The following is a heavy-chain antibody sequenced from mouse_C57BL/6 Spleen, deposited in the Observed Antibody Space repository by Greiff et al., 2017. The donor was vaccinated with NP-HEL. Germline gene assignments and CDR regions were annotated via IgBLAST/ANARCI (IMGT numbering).Heavy chain of an antibody. D-gene: IGHD2-5*01. Sequence: QVQLQQSGPELVKPGASVKISCKASGYAFSSSWMNWVKQRPGKGLEWIGRIYPGDGDTNYNGKFKGKATLTADKSFSTAYMQLSSLTSEDSAVYFCARFLYSNYYFDYWGQGTTLTVSS. CDR1: GYAFSSSW. CDR2: IYPGDGDT. J-gene: IGHJ2*01. V-gene: IGHV1-82*01. CDR3: ARFLYSNYYFDY.